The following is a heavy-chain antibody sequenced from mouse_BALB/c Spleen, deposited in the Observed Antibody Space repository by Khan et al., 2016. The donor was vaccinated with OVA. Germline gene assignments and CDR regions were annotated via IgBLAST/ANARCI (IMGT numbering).Heavy chain of an antibody. CDR2: VSTGGHYT. CDR1: GFTFSTYG. V-gene: IGHV5-6*01. CDR3: ASLAYYYDSEGFAY. J-gene: IGHJ3*01. D-gene: IGHD1-1*01. Sequence: EVQLQESGGDVVKPGGSLKLSCAASGFTFSTYGMSWVRQTPDKRLEWVATVSTGGHYTYYPDTVKGRFTISRDNAKNTLYLQMNSLKSEDTGMFYCASLAYYYDSEGFAYWGQGTLVTVSA.